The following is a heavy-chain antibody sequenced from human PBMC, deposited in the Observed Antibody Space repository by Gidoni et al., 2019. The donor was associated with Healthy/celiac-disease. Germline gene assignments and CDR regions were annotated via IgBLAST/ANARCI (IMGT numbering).Heavy chain of an antibody. CDR3: ARILNVLRYFDWSQEHYFDY. J-gene: IGHJ4*02. CDR2: IFSNDAK. Sequence: QVTLKESGPVLVQPTETLTLTCTVSGSSLSNARMGVSWIRQPPGKALEWLAHIFSNDAKSYSTSLKSRLTISKDTSKSQVVLTMTNMDPVDTATYYCARILNVLRYFDWSQEHYFDYWGQGTLVTVSS. CDR1: GSSLSNARMG. V-gene: IGHV2-26*01. D-gene: IGHD3-9*01.